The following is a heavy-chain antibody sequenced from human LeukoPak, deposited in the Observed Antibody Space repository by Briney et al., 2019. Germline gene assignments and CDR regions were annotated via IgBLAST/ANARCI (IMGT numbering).Heavy chain of an antibody. V-gene: IGHV4-39*07. CDR1: GGSISSSSYY. D-gene: IGHD3-3*01. CDR2: IYYSGST. CDR3: ARVSAISAFWYYYYYMDV. J-gene: IGHJ6*03. Sequence: SETLSLTCTVSGGSISSSSYYWGWIRQPPGKGLEWIGSIYYSGSTYYNPSLKSRVTISVDTSKNQFSLKLSSVTAADTAVYYCARVSAISAFWYYYYYMDVWGKGTTVTVSS.